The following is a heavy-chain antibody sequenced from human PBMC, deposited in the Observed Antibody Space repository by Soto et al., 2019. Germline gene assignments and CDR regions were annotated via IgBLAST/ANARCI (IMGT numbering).Heavy chain of an antibody. CDR1: GFTFRSYA. J-gene: IGHJ4*02. CDR3: VSHRGPYGSGTYPNY. D-gene: IGHD3-10*01. Sequence: GGSLRLSCAASGFTFRSYAMHWVRQAPGKGPEWVAIIPYGGTNQYYASSVKGRFTISRDNSKNTLYLQMNSLRVEDTAVYYCVSHRGPYGSGTYPNYWGQGTLVTVSS. V-gene: IGHV3-30*01. CDR2: IPYGGTNQ.